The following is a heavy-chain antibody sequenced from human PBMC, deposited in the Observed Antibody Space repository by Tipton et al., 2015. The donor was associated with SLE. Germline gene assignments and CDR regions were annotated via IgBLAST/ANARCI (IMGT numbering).Heavy chain of an antibody. D-gene: IGHD3-22*01. CDR3: ARDAKGYYDSSGHAFDI. Sequence: SLRLSCAASGFTFSSYAMHWVRQAPGKGLEWVAVISYDGSNKYYADSVKGRFTISRDNSKNTLYLQMNSLRAEDTAVYYCARDAKGYYDSSGHAFDIWGQGTMVTVSS. CDR2: ISYDGSNK. J-gene: IGHJ3*02. CDR1: GFTFSSYA. V-gene: IGHV3-30-3*01.